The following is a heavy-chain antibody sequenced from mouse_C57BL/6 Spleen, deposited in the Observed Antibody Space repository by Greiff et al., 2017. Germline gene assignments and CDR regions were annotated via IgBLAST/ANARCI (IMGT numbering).Heavy chain of an antibody. Sequence: QVQLQQPGAELVRPGTSVKLSCKASGYTFTSYWMHWVKQRPGQGLEWIGVIDPSDSYTNYNQKFKGKATLTVDTSSSTAYMQLSSLTSEDSAVXYCARVTVVGGDYYFDYWGQGTTLTVSS. J-gene: IGHJ2*01. CDR3: ARVTVVGGDYYFDY. D-gene: IGHD1-1*01. CDR2: IDPSDSYT. CDR1: GYTFTSYW. V-gene: IGHV1-59*01.